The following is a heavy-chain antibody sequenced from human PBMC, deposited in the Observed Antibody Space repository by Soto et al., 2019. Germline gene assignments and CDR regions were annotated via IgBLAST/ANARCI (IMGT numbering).Heavy chain of an antibody. CDR3: AKGGGSARDFDY. CDR1: GFMFGNYG. J-gene: IGHJ4*02. D-gene: IGHD1-26*01. CDR2: TSYDGNNK. V-gene: IGHV3-30*18. Sequence: QVQLVDSGGDVVQPGGSLRLSCTGSGFMFGNYGMHWVRQAPGKGLEWVASTSYDGNNKYYADSLKGRFTISRDNSKKMVYLQMTSLGPEDTAVYYCAKGGGSARDFDYWGQGALVTVSS.